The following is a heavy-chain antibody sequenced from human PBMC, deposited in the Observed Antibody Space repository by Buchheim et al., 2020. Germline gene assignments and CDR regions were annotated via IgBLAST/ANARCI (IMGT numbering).Heavy chain of an antibody. Sequence: DVQLVESGGDLVQPGGSLRLSCAASGFRVSVYWMPWVRQFPGEGLVWFARINPAPDAARLISYANSVRGRFSISRDSATNTFNLHMNNLRPEDTAVYYCARDLTGPFDLWGQGTL. D-gene: IGHD7-27*01. J-gene: IGHJ4*02. CDR1: GFRVSVYW. CDR3: ARDLTGPFDL. V-gene: IGHV3-74*01. CDR2: INPAPDAARLI.